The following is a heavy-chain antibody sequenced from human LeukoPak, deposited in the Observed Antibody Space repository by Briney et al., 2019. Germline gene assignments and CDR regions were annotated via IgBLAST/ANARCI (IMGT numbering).Heavy chain of an antibody. D-gene: IGHD2-21*02. CDR3: AILNGVVTAIQVFMDV. Sequence: SVKVSCKASGGTFSSYAISWVRQAPGRGLEWMGRIIPIFGTANYAQKFQGRVTITTDESTSTAYMELSSLRSEDTAVYYCAILNGVVTAIQVFMDVWGKGTTVTVSS. CDR1: GGTFSSYA. J-gene: IGHJ6*03. CDR2: IIPIFGTA. V-gene: IGHV1-69*05.